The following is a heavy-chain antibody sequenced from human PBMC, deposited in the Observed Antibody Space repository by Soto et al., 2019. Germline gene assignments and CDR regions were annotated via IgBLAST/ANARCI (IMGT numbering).Heavy chain of an antibody. CDR1: GYPFSSIG. J-gene: IGHJ4*02. D-gene: IGHD3-10*01. CDR3: ARDLDGSGNYYTDY. V-gene: IGHV1-18*01. CDR2: ISPYNRNT. Sequence: ASVKVSCKASGYPFSSIGISWVRQAPGQGLEWMGWISPYNRNTYYAERLQGRVTMTTDTSTSTAYMELRSLRSDDTAMYFCARDLDGSGNYYTDYWGQGTLVTVSS.